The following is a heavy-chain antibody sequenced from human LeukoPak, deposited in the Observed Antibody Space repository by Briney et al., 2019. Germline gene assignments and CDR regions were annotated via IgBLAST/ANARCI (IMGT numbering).Heavy chain of an antibody. CDR2: IDTAGSST. CDR3: ARVGYSGSPGDY. V-gene: IGHV3-74*01. Sequence: PGGSLRLSCAASGFTFSSYWMYWVRQAPGKGLVWVSRIDTAGSSTSYADSVKGRFTISRDNAKNSLYLQMNSLRAEDAAVYYCARVGYSGSPGDYWGQGTLVTVSS. CDR1: GFTFSSYW. D-gene: IGHD1-26*01. J-gene: IGHJ4*02.